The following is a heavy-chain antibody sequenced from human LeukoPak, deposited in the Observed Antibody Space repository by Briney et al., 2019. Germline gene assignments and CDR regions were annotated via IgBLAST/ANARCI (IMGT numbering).Heavy chain of an antibody. CDR3: AKSCTNGVCYFGY. Sequence: ASVKVSCKASGYTFTGYYMHWVRQAPGQGLEWMGWINPNSGGTNYAQKFQGRVTMTRDTSISTAYMELSRLRSDDTAVYYCAKSCTNGVCYFGYWGQGTLVTVSS. CDR1: GYTFTGYY. V-gene: IGHV1-2*02. D-gene: IGHD2-8*01. J-gene: IGHJ4*02. CDR2: INPNSGGT.